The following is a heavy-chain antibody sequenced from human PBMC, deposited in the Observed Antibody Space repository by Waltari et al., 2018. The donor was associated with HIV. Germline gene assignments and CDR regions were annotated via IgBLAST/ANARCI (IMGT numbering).Heavy chain of an antibody. J-gene: IGHJ5*02. CDR2: DDHSASA. V-gene: IGHV4-34*01. Sequence: QAQLHQGGAGLLKPSDTVSLASAVYNTAFANSRWSWIPQPRGKGLEWIVQDDHSASANDAPPVRGRVRLSVDTSKNQFSLRLSSVTAADTAIYYCARQPVSGTGVEFDLWGHGTRVIVSS. CDR1: NTAFANSR. CDR3: ARQPVSGTGVEFDL. D-gene: IGHD1-1*01.